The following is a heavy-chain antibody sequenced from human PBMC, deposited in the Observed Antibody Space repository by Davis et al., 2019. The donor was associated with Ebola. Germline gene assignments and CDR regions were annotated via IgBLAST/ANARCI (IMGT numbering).Heavy chain of an antibody. CDR1: GYTFTSYG. J-gene: IGHJ5*02. Sequence: AASVTVSCKASGYTFTSYGISWVRQAPGHGLEWLGWISAYNRNTNYAQKLQGRVTMTTDTSTSTAYMELRSLRSDDTAVYYCARDMGMVQEANWFDPWGQGTLVTVSS. CDR2: ISAYNRNT. D-gene: IGHD3-10*01. CDR3: ARDMGMVQEANWFDP. V-gene: IGHV1-18*01.